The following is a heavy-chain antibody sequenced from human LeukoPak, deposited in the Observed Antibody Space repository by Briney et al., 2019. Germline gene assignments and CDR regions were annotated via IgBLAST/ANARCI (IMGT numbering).Heavy chain of an antibody. V-gene: IGHV3-66*03. D-gene: IGHD2-2*01. CDR3: ARVRNGGYCSSTSYEFDY. J-gene: IGHJ4*02. CDR2: IYSCGST. CDR1: GFTVSSNY. Sequence: PGGSLRLSCAASGFTVSSNYMSWGRQAPGKGLEWVSVIYSCGSTYYADSVKGRFTISRDNSKNTLYLQINSLRAEDTAVYYCARVRNGGYCSSTSYEFDYWGQGTLVTVSS.